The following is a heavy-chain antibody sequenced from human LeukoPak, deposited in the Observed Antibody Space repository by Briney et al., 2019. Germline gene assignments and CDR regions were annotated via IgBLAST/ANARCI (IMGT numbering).Heavy chain of an antibody. CDR1: GDSVSSNSAA. CDR2: TYYRSKWYN. CDR3: ARSYDSSGYYSNWFDP. V-gene: IGHV6-1*01. Sequence: SQTLSLTCAISGDSVSSNSAAWNWIRQSPSRGLEWLGRTYYRSKWYNDYAVSVKSRITINPDTSKNQFSLQLNSETPEDTAVYYCARSYDSSGYYSNWFDPWGQGTLVTVSS. D-gene: IGHD3-22*01. J-gene: IGHJ5*02.